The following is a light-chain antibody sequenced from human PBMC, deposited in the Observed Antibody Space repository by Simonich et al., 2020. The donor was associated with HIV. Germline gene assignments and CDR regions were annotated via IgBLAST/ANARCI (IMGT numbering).Light chain of an antibody. V-gene: IGKV3D-20*01. Sequence: EIVLTQSPGTLSLSPGERATLSCRASQSVSSSYLAWYQQKPGLAPRLLIYDASRRATGIPDRFSGSGSGTDFTLTISRLEPEDFAVYYCQQYGSSPPWTFGQGTKVEIK. CDR2: DAS. J-gene: IGKJ1*01. CDR3: QQYGSSPPWT. CDR1: QSVSSSY.